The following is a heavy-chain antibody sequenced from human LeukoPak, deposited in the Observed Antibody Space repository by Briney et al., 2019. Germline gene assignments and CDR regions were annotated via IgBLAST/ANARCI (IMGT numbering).Heavy chain of an antibody. CDR1: GFTFSSYS. Sequence: GGSLRLSCTASGFTFSSYSMNWVRQAPGKGLEWVSSISSSSRYTYYAESVKGRFTISRDNGKNSLYLQMNSLRAEDTAVYYCARSRAVGWFDPWGQGTLVTVSS. D-gene: IGHD4-23*01. V-gene: IGHV3-21*01. CDR3: ARSRAVGWFDP. CDR2: ISSSSRYT. J-gene: IGHJ5*02.